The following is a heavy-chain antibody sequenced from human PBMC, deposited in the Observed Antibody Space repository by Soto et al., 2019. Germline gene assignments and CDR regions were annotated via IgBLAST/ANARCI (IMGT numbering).Heavy chain of an antibody. J-gene: IGHJ5*02. D-gene: IGHD3-10*01. V-gene: IGHV3-66*01. Sequence: EVQLVESGGDLVQPGRSLRLSCAASGFLVSSNYMSWVRQAPGKGLERVSIIYSGSNTHDADSVKGRFTISRDNSRNDLYLQMNNLRVDDTAVYYCARGFRVEGAYGAGAFFDPWGQGTLVTVSS. CDR1: GFLVSSNY. CDR2: IYSGSNT. CDR3: ARGFRVEGAYGAGAFFDP.